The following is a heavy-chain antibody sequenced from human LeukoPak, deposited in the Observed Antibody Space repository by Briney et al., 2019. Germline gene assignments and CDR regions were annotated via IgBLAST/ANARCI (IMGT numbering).Heavy chain of an antibody. Sequence: SETLSLTCTVSGGSISSGSYYWSWIRQPAGKGLEWIGRIYTSGSTNYNPSLKSRVTISVDTSKNQFSLKLSSVTAADTAVYYCARGFLGDYFGSGSYYVFDYWGQGTLVTVSS. J-gene: IGHJ4*02. V-gene: IGHV4-61*02. CDR2: IYTSGST. CDR3: ARGFLGDYFGSGSYYVFDY. CDR1: GGSISSGSYY. D-gene: IGHD3-10*01.